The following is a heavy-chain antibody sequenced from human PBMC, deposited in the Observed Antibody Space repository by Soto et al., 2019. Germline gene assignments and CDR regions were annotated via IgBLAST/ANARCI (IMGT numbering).Heavy chain of an antibody. Sequence: QVQLVQSGAEVKKPGSSVKVSCKASGGTFSSYAISWVRQAPGQGLEWMGGIIPIFGTANYAQKFQGRGTITADESTSTAYMKLSSLRSEDTAVYYCARDWADIVLVPAATNNYGMDVWGQGTTVTVSS. CDR1: GGTFSSYA. CDR2: IIPIFGTA. CDR3: ARDWADIVLVPAATNNYGMDV. J-gene: IGHJ6*02. D-gene: IGHD2-2*01. V-gene: IGHV1-69*12.